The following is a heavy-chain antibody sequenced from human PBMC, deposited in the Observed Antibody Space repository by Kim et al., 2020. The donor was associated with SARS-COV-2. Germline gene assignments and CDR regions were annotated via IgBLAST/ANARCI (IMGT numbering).Heavy chain of an antibody. CDR3: ARAPSAVLNRQWYYHYYMDV. Sequence: GGSLRLSCAASGFSFSRYWMHWVRQAPGKGLVWVSRIKGDGSRLNYADAVKGRFTISRDNAKNTLYMQVESLRAEDTAVYYCARAPSAVLNRQWYYHYYMDVWGKGTTVLVSS. D-gene: IGHD6-19*01. V-gene: IGHV3-74*01. CDR2: IKGDGSRL. CDR1: GFSFSRYW. J-gene: IGHJ6*03.